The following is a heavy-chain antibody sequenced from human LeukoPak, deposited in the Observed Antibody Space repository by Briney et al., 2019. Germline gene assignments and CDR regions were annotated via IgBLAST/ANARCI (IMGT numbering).Heavy chain of an antibody. J-gene: IGHJ4*02. D-gene: IGHD5-24*01. CDR3: AREGRDGYNYDY. CDR1: GFTFSTYA. V-gene: IGHV3-23*01. Sequence: GGSLRLSCAVSGFTFSTYAMTWVRQAPGKGLEWVSSISDSGTSTYYADSVKGRFTISRDNSGSTLYLQMNSLRAEDTAVYYCAREGRDGYNYDYWGQGTLVTVSS. CDR2: ISDSGTST.